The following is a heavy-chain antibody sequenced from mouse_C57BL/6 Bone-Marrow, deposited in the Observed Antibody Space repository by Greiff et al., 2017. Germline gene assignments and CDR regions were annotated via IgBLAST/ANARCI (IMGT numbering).Heavy chain of an antibody. CDR2: ISSGGDYI. J-gene: IGHJ4*01. D-gene: IGHD2-3*01. V-gene: IGHV5-9-1*02. CDR1: GFTFSSYA. CDR3: TRGDDGYYGNY. Sequence: EVKLVESGEGLVKPGGSLKLSCAASGFTFSSYAMSWVRQTPEKRLEWVAYISSGGDYIYYADTVKGRFTISRDNARTTLYLQMSSLKSEDTAMYYCTRGDDGYYGNYWGQGTSVTVSS.